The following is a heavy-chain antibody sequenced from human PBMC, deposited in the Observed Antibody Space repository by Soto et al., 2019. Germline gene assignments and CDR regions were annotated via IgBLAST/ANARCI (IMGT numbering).Heavy chain of an antibody. CDR1: GGSISSYY. Sequence: SETLSLTCTVSGGSISSYYWSWIRQPPGKGLEWIGYIYYSGSTNYNPSLKSQVTISVDTSKNQFSLNLSSVTAADTAVYYCASRTGTTTGGFDYWGQGTLVTVSS. CDR3: ASRTGTTTGGFDY. D-gene: IGHD1-1*01. J-gene: IGHJ4*02. CDR2: IYYSGST. V-gene: IGHV4-59*08.